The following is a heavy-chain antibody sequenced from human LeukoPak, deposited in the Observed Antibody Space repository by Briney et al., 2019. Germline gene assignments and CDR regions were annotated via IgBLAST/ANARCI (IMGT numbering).Heavy chain of an antibody. CDR3: ARGRDSFNPYYFYS. J-gene: IGHJ4*02. CDR2: ISAYNGDT. V-gene: IGHV1-18*01. D-gene: IGHD5-24*01. Sequence: ASVKVSCKTSGYTFTTYAISWVRQAPGARLEWMGWISAYNGDTHYAQKPQGRVTMTTDTSTSTAYMELRSMRSDDTAVYFCARGRDSFNPYYFYSWGQGTLVTVSS. CDR1: GYTFTTYA.